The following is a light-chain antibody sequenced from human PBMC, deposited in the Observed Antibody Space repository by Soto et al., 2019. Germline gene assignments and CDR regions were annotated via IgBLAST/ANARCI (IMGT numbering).Light chain of an antibody. J-gene: IGKJ1*01. CDR2: DAS. V-gene: IGKV1-5*01. CDR1: QSISSW. CDR3: QQYNSYPWT. Sequence: DIQMTQSPSTLSASVGDRVTITYRASQSISSWLAWYQQKPGKVPTLLIYDASLLESGVPSRFSGSGSGTDFILTISSLQPDDFATYYCQQYNSYPWTFGQGTKVEIK.